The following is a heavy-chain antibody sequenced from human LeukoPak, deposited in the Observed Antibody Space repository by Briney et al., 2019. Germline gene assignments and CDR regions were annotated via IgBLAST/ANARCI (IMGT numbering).Heavy chain of an antibody. CDR1: GFTFSSYA. J-gene: IGHJ4*02. Sequence: PGGSLRLSCAASGFTFSSYAMSWVRQAPGKGLEWVSAISGSGGSTYYADPVKGRFTISRDNSKNTLYLQMNSLRAEDTAVYYCAKHTGLSSSSAFDYWGQGTLVTVSS. D-gene: IGHD6-6*01. CDR2: ISGSGGST. V-gene: IGHV3-23*01. CDR3: AKHTGLSSSSAFDY.